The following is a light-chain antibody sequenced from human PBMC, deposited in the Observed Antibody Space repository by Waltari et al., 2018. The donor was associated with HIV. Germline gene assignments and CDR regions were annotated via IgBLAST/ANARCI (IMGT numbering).Light chain of an antibody. J-gene: IGLJ1*01. CDR2: EVD. CDR3: CAYAGSSTYV. CDR1: SSDVGAYKY. V-gene: IGLV2-23*02. Sequence: QSALTQPASVSGSPGQSITMSCTGSSSDVGAYKYVSWYQQRPGKAPLVIMFEVDKVPAGVFSRFSGSKSGNTASLTISGLQADDEADYYCCAYAGSSTYVFGSGTTVTVL.